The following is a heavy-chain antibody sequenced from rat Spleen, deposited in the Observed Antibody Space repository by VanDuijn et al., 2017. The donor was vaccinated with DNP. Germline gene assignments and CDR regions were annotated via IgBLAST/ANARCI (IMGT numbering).Heavy chain of an antibody. D-gene: IGHD1-4*01. J-gene: IGHJ4*01. Sequence: EVQLQESGPGLVKPSQSLSLTCSVTGYSITSSYRWNWIRKFPGNKLEWMGSVNSAGTTNYHPSLKSRISITRDTCKNQFFLQVNSVTTEDTATYYCARWPGYNPPYAMDAWGQGASVTVSS. CDR1: GYSITSSYR. V-gene: IGHV3-3*01. CDR3: ARWPGYNPPYAMDA. CDR2: VNSAGTT.